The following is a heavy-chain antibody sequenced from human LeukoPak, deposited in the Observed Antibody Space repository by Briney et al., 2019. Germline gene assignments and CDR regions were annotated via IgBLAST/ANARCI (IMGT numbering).Heavy chain of an antibody. CDR3: AKDDSSGYYYFDY. CDR2: ISGSGGST. CDR1: GFTFSSYA. V-gene: IGHV3-23*01. J-gene: IGHJ4*02. Sequence: GGSLRLSCAASGFTFSSYAMSWVRQAPGKGLEWVSAISGSGGSTYYADSVKGRFTISRDNSKNTLYLQMNSLRAEDTAVYYRAKDDSSGYYYFDYWGQGTLVTVSS. D-gene: IGHD3-22*01.